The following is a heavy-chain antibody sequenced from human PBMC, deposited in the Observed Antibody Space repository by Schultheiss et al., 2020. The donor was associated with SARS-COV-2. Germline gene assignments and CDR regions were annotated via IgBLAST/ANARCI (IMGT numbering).Heavy chain of an antibody. V-gene: IGHV3-30*12. CDR1: GFTFSSYG. D-gene: IGHD3/OR15-3a*01. CDR2: ISYDGSNK. Sequence: GESLKISCAASGFTFSSYGMHWVRQAPGKGLEWVAVISYDGSNKYYADSVKGRFTISRDNSKNTLYLQMNSLRAEDTAVYYCATPKELGLFDYWGQGTLVTVSS. CDR3: ATPKELGLFDY. J-gene: IGHJ4*02.